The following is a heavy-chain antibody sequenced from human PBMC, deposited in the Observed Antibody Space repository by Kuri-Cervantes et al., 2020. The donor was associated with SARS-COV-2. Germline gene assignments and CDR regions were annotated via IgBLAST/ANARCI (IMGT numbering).Heavy chain of an antibody. D-gene: IGHD3-22*01. CDR1: GYSFTSYW. V-gene: IGHV5-51*01. J-gene: IGHJ3*02. CDR2: IYPGDSDT. Sequence: GGSLRLSCKGSGYSFTSYWIGWVRQMPGKGLEWMGIIYPGDSDTRYSPSFQGQVTISADKSISTAYLQWSSLRSEDTAVYYCATVGLGDSSGYRGDAFDIWGQGTMVTVSS. CDR3: ATVGLGDSSGYRGDAFDI.